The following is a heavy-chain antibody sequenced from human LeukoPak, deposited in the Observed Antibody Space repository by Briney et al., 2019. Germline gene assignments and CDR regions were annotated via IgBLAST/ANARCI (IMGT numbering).Heavy chain of an antibody. V-gene: IGHV7-4-1*02. Sequence: GASVKVSCKASGGTFSSYAISWVRQAPGQGLEWMGWINTNTGNPTYAQGFTGRFVFSLDTSVSTAYLQISSLKAEDTAVYYCARGSYDILTNPDYWGQGTLVTVSS. J-gene: IGHJ4*02. CDR2: INTNTGNP. CDR1: GGTFSSYA. CDR3: ARGSYDILTNPDY. D-gene: IGHD3-9*01.